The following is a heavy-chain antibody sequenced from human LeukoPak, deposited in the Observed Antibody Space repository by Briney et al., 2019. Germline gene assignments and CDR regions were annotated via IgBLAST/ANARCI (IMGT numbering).Heavy chain of an antibody. V-gene: IGHV3-48*03. CDR3: AREDYYGSGSPRGVFDP. J-gene: IGHJ5*02. D-gene: IGHD3-10*01. Sequence: GGSLRLSCAASGFTFSSYEMNWVRQAPGKGLEWVSYISSSGSTIYYADSVKGRFTISRDNAKNSLYLQMNSLRAEDTAVYYCAREDYYGSGSPRGVFDPWGQGTLVTVSS. CDR2: ISSSGSTI. CDR1: GFTFSSYE.